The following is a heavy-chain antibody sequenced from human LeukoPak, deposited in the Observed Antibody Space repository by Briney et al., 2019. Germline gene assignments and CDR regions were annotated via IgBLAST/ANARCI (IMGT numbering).Heavy chain of an antibody. J-gene: IGHJ4*02. CDR2: ISHDGGST. D-gene: IGHD1-1*01. V-gene: IGHV3-30*19. CDR3: AREGTGIHFDY. CDR1: GFTFSSYG. Sequence: PGESLRLSCAASGFTFSSYGMHWVRQAPGKGLEWVANISHDGGSTYYADSVKGRFTISRDNSKNTLYLQMNSLRAEDTAVYYCAREGTGIHFDYWGQGTLVTVSS.